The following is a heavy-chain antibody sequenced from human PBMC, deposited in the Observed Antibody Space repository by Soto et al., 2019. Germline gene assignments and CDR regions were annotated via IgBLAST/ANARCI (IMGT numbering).Heavy chain of an antibody. CDR3: AKDTARALLQYYYYGMAV. Sequence: HPGGSLRLSCAASGFTFSIYAMSWVRQAPGKGLEWVSAISGSGGSTYYADSVKGRFTISRDNSKNTLYLQMNSLRAEDTAVYYCAKDTARALLQYYYYGMAVWGQGTTVTVSS. J-gene: IGHJ6*02. V-gene: IGHV3-23*01. CDR1: GFTFSIYA. CDR2: ISGSGGST. D-gene: IGHD2-15*01.